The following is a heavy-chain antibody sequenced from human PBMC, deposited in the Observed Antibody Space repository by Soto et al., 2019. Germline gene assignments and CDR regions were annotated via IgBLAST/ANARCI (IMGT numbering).Heavy chain of an antibody. D-gene: IGHD5-12*01. CDR1: GFAFSSYA. J-gene: IGHJ4*02. Sequence: QVQLVESGGGVVQPGRSLRLSCAASGFAFSSYAIHWVRQAPGKGLEWVTVISYGGGNKYYADSVKGRFTISRDNSKNTLYLQMNSLRAEDTAVYYCARGSRGYDFDYWGQGTLVTVSS. CDR3: ARGSRGYDFDY. CDR2: ISYGGGNK. V-gene: IGHV3-30-3*01.